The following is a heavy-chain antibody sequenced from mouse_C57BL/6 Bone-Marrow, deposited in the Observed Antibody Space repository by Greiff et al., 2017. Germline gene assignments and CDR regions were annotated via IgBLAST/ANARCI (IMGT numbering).Heavy chain of an antibody. Sequence: EVHLVESGGGLVKPGGSLKLSCAASGFTFSSYAMSWVRQTPEKRLEWVATISDGGSYTYYPDNVKGRCTISRDNAKNILYLQMSQLKSEDTAMYCCARMCYWYFDVWGTGTTVTVAS. J-gene: IGHJ1*03. V-gene: IGHV5-4*01. CDR1: GFTFSSYA. CDR2: ISDGGSYT. CDR3: ARMCYWYFDV.